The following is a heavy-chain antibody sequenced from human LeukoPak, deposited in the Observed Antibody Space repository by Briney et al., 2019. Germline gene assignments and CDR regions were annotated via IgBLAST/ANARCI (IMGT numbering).Heavy chain of an antibody. V-gene: IGHV3-53*04. Sequence: PGGSLRLSCAASGFTVSSNYMSWVRQAPGKGLEWVSVIYSGGSTYYADSVKGRFTISRHNSKNTLYHQMNSLRAEDTAVYYCASSTGTIEGTYYYCGMDVWGQGTTVTVSS. CDR2: IYSGGST. D-gene: IGHD1-7*01. CDR3: ASSTGTIEGTYYYCGMDV. J-gene: IGHJ6*02. CDR1: GFTVSSNY.